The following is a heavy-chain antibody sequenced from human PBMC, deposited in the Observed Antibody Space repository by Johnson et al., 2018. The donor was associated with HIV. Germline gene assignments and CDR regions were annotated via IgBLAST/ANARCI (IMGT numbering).Heavy chain of an antibody. CDR1: GFTFSTYG. D-gene: IGHD4-17*01. V-gene: IGHV3-30*03. J-gene: IGHJ3*02. Sequence: QVQLVESGGGVVQPGRSLRLSCIASGFTFSTYGMHWVRQAPGKGLQWVALLSYDGNNKYYSDPVKGRFTISRDNSKNTLYLQMNSLRGDDTAIYYCQKHNFGNYVSRALDIWGQGTMVTVSS. CDR2: LSYDGNNK. CDR3: QKHNFGNYVSRALDI.